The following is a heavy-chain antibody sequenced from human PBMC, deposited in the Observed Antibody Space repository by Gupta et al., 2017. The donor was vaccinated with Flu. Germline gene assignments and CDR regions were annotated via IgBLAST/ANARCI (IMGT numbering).Heavy chain of an antibody. V-gene: IGHV4-61*02. CDR1: GASISRDRFY. CDR3: ARLPGISVADTPETGGYFDY. CDR2: IYSSGNT. D-gene: IGHD6-19*01. Sequence: QVQLQESGPGLVRPSQTLSLTCTVSGASISRDRFYWTWIRQSAGKGLEWIGRIYSSGNTNYNPSLRSRVIISVDTSKNQFCLSLSYVTAEDTAVYYCARLPGISVADTPETGGYFDYWGQGALVKVSS. J-gene: IGHJ4*02.